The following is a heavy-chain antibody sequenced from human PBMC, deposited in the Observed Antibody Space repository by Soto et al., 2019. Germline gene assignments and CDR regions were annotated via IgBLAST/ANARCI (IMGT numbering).Heavy chain of an antibody. Sequence: GGSLRLSCADSGFTFDDYAMHWVRQAPGKGLEWVSGISWNSGSIGYADSVKGRFTISRDNAKNSLYLQMNSLRAEDTALYYCAKDIGPGDGQWLAVPFDIWGQGTMVTVSS. J-gene: IGHJ3*02. CDR2: ISWNSGSI. CDR1: GFTFDDYA. CDR3: AKDIGPGDGQWLAVPFDI. V-gene: IGHV3-9*01. D-gene: IGHD6-19*01.